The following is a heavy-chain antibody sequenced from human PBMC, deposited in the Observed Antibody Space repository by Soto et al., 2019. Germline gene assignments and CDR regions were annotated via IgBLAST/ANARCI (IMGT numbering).Heavy chain of an antibody. CDR1: GFTFSSYA. CDR3: ARTHIVATTRTYYYYGMDV. Sequence: PGGLPRLSCAASGFTFSSYAMHWVRQAPGKGLEWVAVISYDGSNKYYADSVKGRFTISRDNSKNTLYLQMNSLRAENTAVYYCARTHIVATTRTYYYYGMDVWGQGTTVTVSS. J-gene: IGHJ6*02. D-gene: IGHD5-12*01. V-gene: IGHV3-30-3*01. CDR2: ISYDGSNK.